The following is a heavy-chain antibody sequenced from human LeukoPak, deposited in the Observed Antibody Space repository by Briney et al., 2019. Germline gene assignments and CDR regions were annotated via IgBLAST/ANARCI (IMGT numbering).Heavy chain of an antibody. CDR3: ARESDSSGYYYVLDY. Sequence: GGSLRLSCAASGFTFSSYSMNWVRQAPGEGLEWVSSISSSSSYIYYADSVKGRFTISRDNAKNSLYLQMNSLRAEDTAVYYCARESDSSGYYYVLDYWGQGTLVTVSS. CDR2: ISSSSSYI. J-gene: IGHJ4*02. V-gene: IGHV3-21*01. D-gene: IGHD3-22*01. CDR1: GFTFSSYS.